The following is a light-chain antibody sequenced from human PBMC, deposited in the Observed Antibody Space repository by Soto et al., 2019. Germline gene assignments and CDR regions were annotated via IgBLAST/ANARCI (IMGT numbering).Light chain of an antibody. J-gene: IGKJ1*01. CDR1: QSVSSIY. CDR3: HQYDSWT. V-gene: IGKV3-20*01. Sequence: ETVMTHSLATLSVSPCERATLSSWASQSVSSIYLARYQQKPGQAPRLLIYGASSRATGIPDRFSGSGSGTDFTLTISRLEPEDFAVYYCHQYDSWTFGQGTKV. CDR2: GAS.